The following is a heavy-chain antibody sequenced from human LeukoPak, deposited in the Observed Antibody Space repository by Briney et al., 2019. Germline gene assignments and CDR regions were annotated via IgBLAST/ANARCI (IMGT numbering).Heavy chain of an antibody. CDR2: ISWNSGSI. J-gene: IGHJ4*02. V-gene: IGHV3-9*01. D-gene: IGHD6-19*01. CDR3: AKDNRRHYTSGPNPDSLH. Sequence: PGGSLRLSCAGSGFIFNNYAMHWVRQPPGKGLEWVSGISWNSGSIDYADSVKGRFTISRDSAKNSLYLQMNSLRVEDTAFYYCAKDNRRHYTSGPNPDSLHWGQGALVTASS. CDR1: GFIFNNYA.